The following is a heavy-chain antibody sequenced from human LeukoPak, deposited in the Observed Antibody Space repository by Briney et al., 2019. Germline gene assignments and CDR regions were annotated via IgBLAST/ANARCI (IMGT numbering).Heavy chain of an antibody. V-gene: IGHV3-30-3*01. CDR3: ARGVPYDYVWGSYRSLDY. D-gene: IGHD3-16*02. CDR2: ISYDGSNK. Sequence: GGSLRLSCAASGFTFSSYAMHWVRQAPGKGLEWVAVISYDGSNKYYADSVKGRFTISRDNSKNTLYLQTNSQRAEDTAVYYCARGVPYDYVWGSYRSLDYWGQGTLVTVSS. J-gene: IGHJ4*02. CDR1: GFTFSSYA.